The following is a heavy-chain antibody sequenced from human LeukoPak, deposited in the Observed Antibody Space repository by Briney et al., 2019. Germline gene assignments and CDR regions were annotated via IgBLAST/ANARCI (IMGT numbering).Heavy chain of an antibody. CDR1: GFTFSSYW. V-gene: IGHV3-74*01. CDR3: ARVVDTHFDY. Sequence: GGSLRLSCAASGFTFSSYWMHWVRQAPGKGLVWVSRIRSDGSTTTYADSVKGRFTISRDNAKNTLYLQMNSLRAEDTAVYYCARVVDTHFDYWGQGTLVTVSS. J-gene: IGHJ4*02. CDR2: IRSDGSTT. D-gene: IGHD5-18*01.